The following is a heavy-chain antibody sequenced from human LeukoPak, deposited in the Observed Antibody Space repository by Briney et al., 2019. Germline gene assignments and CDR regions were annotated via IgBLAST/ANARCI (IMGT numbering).Heavy chain of an antibody. V-gene: IGHV3-66*01. Sequence: PGGSLRLSCAASEFSVGSNYMTWVRQAPGKGLEWVSLIYSGGSTYYADSVKGRFTISRDNSKNTLYLQMNSLRAEDTAVYYCARGGELWFGELFDFDYWGQGTLVTVSS. D-gene: IGHD3-10*01. CDR3: ARGGELWFGELFDFDY. J-gene: IGHJ4*02. CDR2: IYSGGST. CDR1: EFSVGSNY.